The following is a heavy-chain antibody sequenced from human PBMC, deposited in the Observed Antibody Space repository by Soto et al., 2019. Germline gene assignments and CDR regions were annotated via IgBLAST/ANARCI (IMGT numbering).Heavy chain of an antibody. CDR3: ARARRDRRAFDI. J-gene: IGHJ3*02. V-gene: IGHV3-13*01. Sequence: GGSLRISCAASGFTFSSYDMHWVRQATGKGLEWVSAIGTAGNTYYPGSVKARFTISRENANNSLYLQMNKLRAGDTAPYYCARARRDRRAFDIWGQGTMVTFS. CDR1: GFTFSSYD. CDR2: IGTAGNT.